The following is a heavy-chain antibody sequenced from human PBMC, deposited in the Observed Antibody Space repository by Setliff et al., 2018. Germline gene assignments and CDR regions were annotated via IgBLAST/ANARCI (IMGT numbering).Heavy chain of an antibody. D-gene: IGHD6-13*01. Sequence: GASVKVSCKSSGFTFTDYGITWVRQVPGQGLEWMGWINNYNFNTQYAQKFQGRVTVTTDTSTTTAYMELRSLRADDTAVYYCARAGVAAADRKGLLEYWGQGTLVTVSS. CDR3: ARAGVAAADRKGLLEY. CDR2: INNYNFNT. J-gene: IGHJ4*02. V-gene: IGHV1-18*01. CDR1: GFTFTDYG.